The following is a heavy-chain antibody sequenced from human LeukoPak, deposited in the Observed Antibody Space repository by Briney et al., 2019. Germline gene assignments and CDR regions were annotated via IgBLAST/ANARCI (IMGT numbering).Heavy chain of an antibody. CDR2: LDPEDGET. J-gene: IGHJ6*02. CDR1: GYTLTELS. CDR3: ATYLYCSGGSCPQLYYYYGMDV. Sequence: GASVKVSCKVSGYTLTELSMHWVRQAPGKGLEWMGGLDPEDGETIYAQKFQGRVTMTEDTSTDTAYMELSSLRSEDTAVYYCATYLYCSGGSCPQLYYYYGMDVWGQGTTVTVSS. V-gene: IGHV1-24*01. D-gene: IGHD2-15*01.